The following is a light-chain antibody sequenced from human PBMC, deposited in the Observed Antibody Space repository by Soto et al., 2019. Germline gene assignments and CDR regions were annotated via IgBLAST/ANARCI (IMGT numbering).Light chain of an antibody. J-gene: IGLJ2*01. V-gene: IGLV1-44*01. CDR1: SSNIVINT. Sequence: QSVLTQPSSASGTPGQRVTISCSGSSSNIVINTVNWYQQLPGTAPKLLIYSTNQRPSGVPDRFSGSKSGTSASLAISGLQSEDEADYYCAAWDDSLNGPVFGGGTKLTVL. CDR2: STN. CDR3: AAWDDSLNGPV.